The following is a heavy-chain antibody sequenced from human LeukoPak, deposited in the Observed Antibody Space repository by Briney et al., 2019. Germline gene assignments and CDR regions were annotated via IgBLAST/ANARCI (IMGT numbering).Heavy chain of an antibody. Sequence: PGGSLRLSCAASGFTVSDHYMSWVRQAPGQGLESVSLIYSGGTTLYADSVKGRFTISRDNSKNTLYLQMNSLKTEDTAVYYCSTGAYDYWGQGTLVTVSS. CDR2: IYSGGTT. V-gene: IGHV3-53*01. CDR1: GFTVSDHY. J-gene: IGHJ4*02. D-gene: IGHD2-21*01. CDR3: STGAYDY.